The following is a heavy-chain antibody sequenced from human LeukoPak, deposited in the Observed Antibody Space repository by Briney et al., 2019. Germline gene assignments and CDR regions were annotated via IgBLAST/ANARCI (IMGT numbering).Heavy chain of an antibody. D-gene: IGHD1-26*01. CDR1: GESVSSYF. J-gene: IGHJ4*02. V-gene: IGHV4-59*02. Sequence: PSETLSLTCSVSGESVSSYFWSWVRQPPGKGLEWIAYMHYSGTTNYNASLKSRLTISVDTSKNQFSLMLSSVTAADTAVYYCARDIRVIGATLYFDYWGQGILVTVSS. CDR2: MHYSGTT. CDR3: ARDIRVIGATLYFDY.